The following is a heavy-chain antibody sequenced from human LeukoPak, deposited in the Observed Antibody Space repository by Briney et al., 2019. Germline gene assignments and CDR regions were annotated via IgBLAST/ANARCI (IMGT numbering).Heavy chain of an antibody. V-gene: IGHV1-3*01. Sequence: ASVKVSCKASGYTFTRYALLWVRQAPGQRLECMGWINGGNGSTKYSQKFQGRVTITRDTSASTAYMELSSLRSEDTAVYYCARGYYDILTGYSRTWFDPWGQGTLVTVSS. D-gene: IGHD3-9*01. CDR3: ARGYYDILTGYSRTWFDP. CDR1: GYTFTRYA. J-gene: IGHJ5*02. CDR2: INGGNGST.